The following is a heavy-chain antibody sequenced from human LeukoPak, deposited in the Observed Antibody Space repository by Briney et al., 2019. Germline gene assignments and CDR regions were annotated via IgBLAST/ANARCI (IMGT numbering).Heavy chain of an antibody. D-gene: IGHD3-22*01. CDR3: ATDRASNDSSGYYYFDY. V-gene: IGHV1-24*01. J-gene: IGHJ4*02. Sequence: ASVKVSCKVSGYTLTELSMHWVRQARGKGLEWMGGFDPEDGETIYAQKFQGRVTMTEDTSTDTAYMELSSLRSEDTAVYYCATDRASNDSSGYYYFDYWGQGTLVTVSS. CDR2: FDPEDGET. CDR1: GYTLTELS.